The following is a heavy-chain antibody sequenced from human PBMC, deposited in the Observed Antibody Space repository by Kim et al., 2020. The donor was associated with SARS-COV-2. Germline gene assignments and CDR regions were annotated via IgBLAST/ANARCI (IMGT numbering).Heavy chain of an antibody. V-gene: IGHV4-34*01. CDR2: INHSGST. D-gene: IGHD6-13*01. Sequence: SETLSLTCAVYGGSFSGYYWSWIRQPPGKGLEWIGEINHSGSTNYNPSLKSRVTISVDTSKNQFSLKLSSVTAADTAVYYCARGWWRQQRPKGRNWFDPWGQGTLVTVSS. CDR3: ARGWWRQQRPKGRNWFDP. J-gene: IGHJ5*02. CDR1: GGSFSGYY.